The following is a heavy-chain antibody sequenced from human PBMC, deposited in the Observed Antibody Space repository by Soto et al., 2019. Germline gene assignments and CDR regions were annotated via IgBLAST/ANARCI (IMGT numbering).Heavy chain of an antibody. CDR1: GGSISSYY. Sequence: QVQLQESGPGLVKPSETLSLTYTVSGGSISSYYWSWIRQPPGKGLEWIGYIYYSGSTNYNPSLKSRVTISVGTSKNQFSLKLSSVTAADTAVYYCARAYGGGSYSDYWGQGTLVTVSS. D-gene: IGHD1-26*01. V-gene: IGHV4-59*01. CDR3: ARAYGGGSYSDY. J-gene: IGHJ4*02. CDR2: IYYSGST.